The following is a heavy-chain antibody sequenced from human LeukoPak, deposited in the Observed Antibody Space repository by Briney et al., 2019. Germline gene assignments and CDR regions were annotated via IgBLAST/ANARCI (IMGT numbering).Heavy chain of an antibody. V-gene: IGHV4-59*12. CDR2: IFYSGST. Sequence: SETLSLTCTVSGDSISYFYWGWIRQPPGKGLEWIGYIFYSGSTNYNPSLKSRVTISVDTSKNQFSLKLSSVTAADTAVYYCARDRDGDYLFDYWGQGTLVTVSS. J-gene: IGHJ4*02. D-gene: IGHD4-17*01. CDR1: GDSISYFY. CDR3: ARDRDGDYLFDY.